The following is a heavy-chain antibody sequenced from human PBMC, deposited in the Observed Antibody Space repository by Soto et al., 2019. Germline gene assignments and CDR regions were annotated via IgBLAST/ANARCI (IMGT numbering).Heavy chain of an antibody. CDR2: ISGSGGST. J-gene: IGHJ4*02. CDR3: AREIYDDYDSSGFAH. V-gene: IGHV3-23*01. CDR1: GFTFSSYA. Sequence: PGGSLRLSCAASGFTFSSYAMSWVRQAPGKGLEWVSAISGSGGSTYYADSVKGRFTISRDNAKNTLSLQMNSLRAEDTAVYYCAREIYDDYDSSGFAHWGQGTLVTVSS. D-gene: IGHD3-22*01.